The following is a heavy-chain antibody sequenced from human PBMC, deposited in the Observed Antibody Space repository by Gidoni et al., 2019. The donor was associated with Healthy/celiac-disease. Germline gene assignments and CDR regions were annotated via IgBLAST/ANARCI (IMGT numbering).Heavy chain of an antibody. D-gene: IGHD6-6*01. CDR1: GGSISSGGSY. Sequence: QVQLQESGPGLVKPSQTLSLTCTVSGGSISSGGSYWSWIRQHPGKGLEWIGYIYYSGSTYYNPSLKSRVTISVDTSKNQFSLKLSSVTAADTAVYYCARSQGVYRPDAFDIWGQGTMVTVSS. CDR3: ARSQGVYRPDAFDI. J-gene: IGHJ3*02. CDR2: IYYSGST. V-gene: IGHV4-31*03.